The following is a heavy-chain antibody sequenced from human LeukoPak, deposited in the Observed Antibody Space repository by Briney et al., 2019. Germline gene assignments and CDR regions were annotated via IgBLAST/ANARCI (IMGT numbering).Heavy chain of an antibody. D-gene: IGHD6-19*01. CDR1: GGSIRSYY. Sequence: SETLSLTCTVSGGSIRSYYWSWIRQPPGKGLEWIGYMHHSGSTKHNPYLKSRVTISVDTSKSQFSLKLSSVTAADTAVYYCARHAAVEGSSGWSPLWWFDPWGQGTLVTVSS. CDR2: MHHSGST. CDR3: ARHAAVEGSSGWSPLWWFDP. V-gene: IGHV4-59*08. J-gene: IGHJ5*02.